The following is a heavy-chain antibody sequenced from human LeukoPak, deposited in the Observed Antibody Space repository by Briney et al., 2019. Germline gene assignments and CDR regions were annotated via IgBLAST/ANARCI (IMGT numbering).Heavy chain of an antibody. D-gene: IGHD3-10*01. Sequence: GGSLRLSCAASGFTFSSYAMTWVRQAPGKGLQWVSAVSGSGAHTYYADSVKGRFTISRDNSKNTLYLQMNSLRAEDTAVYYCAKDYKRFPGAFDIWGQGTMVTVSS. CDR2: VSGSGAHT. CDR1: GFTFSSYA. CDR3: AKDYKRFPGAFDI. J-gene: IGHJ3*02. V-gene: IGHV3-23*01.